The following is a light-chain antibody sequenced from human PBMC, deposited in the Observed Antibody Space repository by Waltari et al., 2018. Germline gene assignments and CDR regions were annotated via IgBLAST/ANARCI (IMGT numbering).Light chain of an antibody. V-gene: IGKV3-20*01. CDR1: QCVNSSY. Sequence: EMVLQHSPGTLSLSPGETVTLSYRASQCVNSSYLTWYQQKPGQAPRLLIYAASTRATGIPDRFSGGGSGTDFTLTISRLEPEDFAVYYCQQYGSSSWTFSQGTKVEIK. CDR2: AAS. J-gene: IGKJ1*01. CDR3: QQYGSSSWT.